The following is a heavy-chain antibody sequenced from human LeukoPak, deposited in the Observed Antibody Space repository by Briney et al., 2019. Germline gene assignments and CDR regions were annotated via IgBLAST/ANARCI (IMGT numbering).Heavy chain of an antibody. D-gene: IGHD3-22*01. V-gene: IGHV3-23*01. J-gene: IGHJ4*02. CDR2: IGGSGGRT. CDR1: GIPLSHHG. CDR3: AKRGVVIRVILVGFHKEAYYFDS. Sequence: GSLRLSCAVSGIPLSHHGMSWVRPAPGKGLEWVAGIGGSGGRTNYADSVKGRFTISRDNPKNTLYLQMNSLRAEDTAVYFCAKRGVVIRVILVGFHKEAYYFDSWGQRALVIVSS.